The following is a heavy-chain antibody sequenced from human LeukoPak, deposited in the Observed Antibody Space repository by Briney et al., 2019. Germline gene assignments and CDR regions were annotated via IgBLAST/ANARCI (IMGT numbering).Heavy chain of an antibody. D-gene: IGHD1-7*01. J-gene: IGHJ3*02. CDR1: GYTFTGYY. V-gene: IGHV1-2*02. Sequence: ASVKVSCKASGYTFTGYYMHWVRQAPGQGLEWMGWINPNSGGTNYAQKFQGRVTMTRDTSISTAYMELSRLRSDDTAVYYCARDWNWNYSENDAFDIWGQGTMVTVSS. CDR3: ARDWNWNYSENDAFDI. CDR2: INPNSGGT.